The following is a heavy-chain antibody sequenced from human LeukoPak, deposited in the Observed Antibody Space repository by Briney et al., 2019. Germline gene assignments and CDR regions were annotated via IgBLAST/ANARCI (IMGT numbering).Heavy chain of an antibody. J-gene: IGHJ4*02. D-gene: IGHD3-10*01. CDR2: ISGSGGST. Sequence: GGSLRLSCAASGFTFSSYAMGWVRQAPGKGLEWVSAISGSGGSTYYADSVKGRFTISRDNSKNTLYLQMNSLGAEDTAVYYCAKDPMAPVDYWGQGTLVTVSS. V-gene: IGHV3-23*01. CDR1: GFTFSSYA. CDR3: AKDPMAPVDY.